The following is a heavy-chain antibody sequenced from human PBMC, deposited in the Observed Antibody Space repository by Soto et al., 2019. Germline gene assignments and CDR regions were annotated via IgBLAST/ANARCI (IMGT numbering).Heavy chain of an antibody. CDR3: SVSTYGSVLPPAYYFDY. Sequence: GASVKVSCKASGGTFSSYTISWVRQAPGQGLEWMGRIIPILGIANYAQKFQGRVTITADKSTSTAYMELSSLRSEDTAVYYCSVSTYGSVLPPAYYFDYWGQGTLVTVS. V-gene: IGHV1-69*02. D-gene: IGHD3-10*01. CDR2: IIPILGIA. J-gene: IGHJ4*02. CDR1: GGTFSSYT.